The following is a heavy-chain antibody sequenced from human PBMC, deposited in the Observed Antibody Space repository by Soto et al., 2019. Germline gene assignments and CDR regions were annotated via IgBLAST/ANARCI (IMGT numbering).Heavy chain of an antibody. CDR2: ISYDGSNK. V-gene: IGHV3-30*03. J-gene: IGHJ4*02. D-gene: IGHD3-22*01. Sequence: GGSLRLSCAASGFTFSSYGMHWVRQAPGKGLEWVAVISYDGSNKYYADSVKGRFTISRDNSKNTLYLQMNSLRAEDTAMYYCARTYYDSSALSAFDYWGQGTLVTVSS. CDR1: GFTFSSYG. CDR3: ARTYYDSSALSAFDY.